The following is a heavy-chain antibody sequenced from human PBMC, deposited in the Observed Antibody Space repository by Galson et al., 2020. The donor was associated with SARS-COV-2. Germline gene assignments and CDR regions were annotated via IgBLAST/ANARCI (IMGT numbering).Heavy chain of an antibody. J-gene: IGHJ4*01. CDR1: GVSFSSYA. V-gene: IGHV3-23*01. CDR3: ATVLWLQHIDY. D-gene: IGHD5-12*01. Sequence: TGGSLRLSCAASGVSFSSYAMNWVRQAPGKGLEWVSSISSSGTYTYYADSVKGRFSISRDNSKTTLYLQMNSLRADDTAVYYCATVLWLQHIDYWGHGTLVTVSS. CDR2: ISSSGTYT.